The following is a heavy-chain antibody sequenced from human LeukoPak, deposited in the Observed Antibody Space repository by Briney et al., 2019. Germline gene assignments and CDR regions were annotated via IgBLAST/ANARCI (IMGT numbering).Heavy chain of an antibody. D-gene: IGHD2-8*02. CDR3: AREASTEIIGGMDV. CDR1: GFSFSSNG. J-gene: IGHJ6*02. V-gene: IGHV3-30*02. CDR2: IQTGGDPK. Sequence: PGGSLRLSCAASGFSFSSNGIHWVRQAPGKGLEWVSFIQTGGDPKYYADSVRGRFTISRDNSKKTCSLQMDSLRVEDTATYYCAREASTEIIGGMDVRGQGTTVTV.